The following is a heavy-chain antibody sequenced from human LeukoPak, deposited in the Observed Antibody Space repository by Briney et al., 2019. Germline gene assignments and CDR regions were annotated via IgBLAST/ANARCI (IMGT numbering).Heavy chain of an antibody. CDR3: ARDEDYDTSGYYPY. J-gene: IGHJ6*04. D-gene: IGHD3-22*01. V-gene: IGHV4-4*07. Sequence: PSETLSLTSTVSGGSISSYYWSWIRQPAGKGLEWIGCIYTSGSTNYNPSLKSRVTMSVDTSKNQFSLKLSSVTAADTAVYYCARDEDYDTSGYYPYWGKGTTVTVSS. CDR1: GGSISSYY. CDR2: IYTSGST.